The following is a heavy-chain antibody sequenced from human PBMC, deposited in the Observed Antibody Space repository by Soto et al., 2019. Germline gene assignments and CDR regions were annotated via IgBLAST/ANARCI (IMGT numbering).Heavy chain of an antibody. CDR1: GGTFSSYA. CDR2: IIPIFGTA. CDR3: ARRLGYSSSSYYYYGMDV. D-gene: IGHD6-6*01. V-gene: IGHV1-69*01. J-gene: IGHJ6*02. Sequence: QVQLVQSGAEVKKPGSSVKVSCKASGGTFSSYAISWVRQAPGQGLEWMGGIIPIFGTANYAQKFHGRVTITADESTSTAYMELSSLRSEDTAVYYCARRLGYSSSSYYYYGMDVWGQGTTVTVSS.